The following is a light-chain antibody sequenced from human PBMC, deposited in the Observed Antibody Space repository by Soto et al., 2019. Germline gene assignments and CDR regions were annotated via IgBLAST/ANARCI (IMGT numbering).Light chain of an antibody. V-gene: IGLV2-14*01. CDR2: DVS. J-gene: IGLJ1*01. CDR1: SSDVGGYNY. Sequence: QSVLTQPASVSGSPGQSITISCTGTSSDVGGYNYVSWYQQHPGKAPKLMIYDVSNRPSGVSNRFSGSKSGNTASLTISGLQAEYEADYYCSSYTSSSTLDVVRTGTKVPVL. CDR3: SSYTSSSTLDV.